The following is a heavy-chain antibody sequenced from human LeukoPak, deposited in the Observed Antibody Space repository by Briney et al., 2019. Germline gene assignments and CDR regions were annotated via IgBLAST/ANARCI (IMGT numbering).Heavy chain of an antibody. V-gene: IGHV1-24*01. CDR3: ARSFARDSDILTGYYMGDY. J-gene: IGHJ4*02. Sequence: ASVKVSCKVSGYTLTELSMHWVRQAPGKGLEWMGGFDPEDGETIYAQKFQGRVTMTTDRSTSTAYMELRSLRSDDTAMYYCARSFARDSDILTGYYMGDYWGQGTLVTVSS. CDR1: GYTLTELS. CDR2: FDPEDGET. D-gene: IGHD3-9*01.